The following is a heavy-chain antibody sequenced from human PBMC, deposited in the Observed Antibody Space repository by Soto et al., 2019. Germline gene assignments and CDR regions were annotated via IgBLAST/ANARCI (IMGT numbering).Heavy chain of an antibody. CDR2: ISGSGGST. Sequence: GGSLRLSCAASGFTFSSYAMSWVRQAPGKGLEWVSAISGSGGSTYYADSVKGRFTISRDNSKNTLYLQMNSLRAEDTAVYYCARGCRTYYDFWSGYYHNWFDPWGQGTLVTVSS. D-gene: IGHD3-3*01. V-gene: IGHV3-23*01. CDR1: GFTFSSYA. CDR3: ARGCRTYYDFWSGYYHNWFDP. J-gene: IGHJ5*02.